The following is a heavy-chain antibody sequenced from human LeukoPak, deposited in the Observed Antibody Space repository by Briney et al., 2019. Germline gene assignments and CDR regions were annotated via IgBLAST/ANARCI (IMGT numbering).Heavy chain of an antibody. CDR2: ISSGGST. V-gene: IGHV3-66*01. D-gene: IGHD6-6*01. J-gene: IGHJ4*02. CDR1: GITVSTNY. Sequence: GGSLRLSCAASGITVSTNYRCWVRQAPGKGLEWVSVISSGGSTSYAASVKGRFTISRDNSKNTLYLQMNSLRAEDTAVYYCARGWSSSSYFGYWGQGTLVTVSS. CDR3: ARGWSSSSYFGY.